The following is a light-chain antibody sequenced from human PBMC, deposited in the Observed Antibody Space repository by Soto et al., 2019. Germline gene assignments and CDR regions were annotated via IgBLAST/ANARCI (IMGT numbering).Light chain of an antibody. J-gene: IGLJ1*01. CDR1: SSDVGFYNY. CDR3: QSYDISLSGSV. V-gene: IGLV2-14*01. CDR2: EVD. Sequence: QSVLTQPASVSGSPGQSITISCTGTSSDVGFYNYVSWYQQQHPGKAPKLMIYEVDNRPSGVSIRFSGSKSGNTASLTISGLLAEDVADYYCQSYDISLSGSVFGTGTNVTVL.